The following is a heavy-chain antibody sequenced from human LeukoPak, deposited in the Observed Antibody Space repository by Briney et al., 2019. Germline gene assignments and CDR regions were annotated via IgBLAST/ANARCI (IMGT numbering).Heavy chain of an antibody. CDR2: IYTSGST. Sequence: SETLSLTCAVYGGSFRGYYWSWIRQPAGKGLEWIGRIYTSGSTNYNPSLKSRVTMSVDTSRNQFSLRLSSVTAADTAVYYCASEVPASIDYFQHWGQGTLVTVSS. V-gene: IGHV4-59*10. D-gene: IGHD2-2*02. CDR3: ASEVPASIDYFQH. J-gene: IGHJ1*01. CDR1: GGSFRGYY.